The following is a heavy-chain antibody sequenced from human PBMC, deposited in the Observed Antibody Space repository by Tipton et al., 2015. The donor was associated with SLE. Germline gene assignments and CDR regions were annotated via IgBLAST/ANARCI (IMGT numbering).Heavy chain of an antibody. J-gene: IGHJ5*02. CDR3: SGDSLGVDH. CDR1: GGSLSSYH. CDR2: ISYSGVT. Sequence: GLVKPSETLYLTCTVSGGSLSSYHWSWIRQPPGKGLEWVGSISYSGVTKYNPSLRSRATISLDTSKDQISLELTSVTAADTAVYYCSGDSLGVDHWGQGTLVTVSS. D-gene: IGHD3-10*01. V-gene: IGHV4-59*08.